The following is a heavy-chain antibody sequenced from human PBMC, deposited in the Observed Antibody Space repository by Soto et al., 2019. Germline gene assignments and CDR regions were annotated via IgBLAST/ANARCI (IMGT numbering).Heavy chain of an antibody. D-gene: IGHD3-3*01. CDR3: ARSMSPTIFEVVRYYYYYYMDV. CDR2: ISAYNGNT. J-gene: IGHJ6*03. V-gene: IGHV1-18*01. CDR1: GYTFTSYG. Sequence: QVQLVQSGAEVKKPGASVKVSCKASGYTFTSYGISWERQAPGQGLEWMGWISAYNGNTNYAQKLQGRDTMTTDTSTRTSYMELMILKSDDSVVYYCARSMSPTIFEVVRYYYYYYMDVWGKGTTVTVSS.